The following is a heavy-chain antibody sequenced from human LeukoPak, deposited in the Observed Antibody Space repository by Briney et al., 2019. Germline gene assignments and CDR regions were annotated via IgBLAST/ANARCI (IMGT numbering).Heavy chain of an antibody. CDR2: NHPYNGNT. D-gene: IGHD6-6*01. J-gene: IGHJ5*02. CDR1: VYSFKTYG. CDR3: ARDREAARPGWFDP. V-gene: IGHV1-18*01. Sequence: ASVKVSCKASVYSFKTYGISWMRQAPGQGLDWMGWNHPYNGNTNYAQKVQGRLTMTTDTSTSTAYMELRSLRSDDTAVYYCARDREAARPGWFDPWGQGTLVTVSS.